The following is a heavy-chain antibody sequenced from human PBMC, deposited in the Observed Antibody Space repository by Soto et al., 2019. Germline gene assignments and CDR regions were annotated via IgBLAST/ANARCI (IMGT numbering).Heavy chain of an antibody. D-gene: IGHD4-17*01. CDR1: GGTFSSYA. CDR3: ARTYGDYVSDGYGMDV. CDR2: IIPIFGTA. Sequence: SVKVSCKASGGTFSSYAISWVRQAPGQGLEWMEGIIPIFGTANYAQKFQGRVTITADKSTSTAYMELSSLRSEDTAVYYCARTYGDYVSDGYGMDVWGQGTTVTV. J-gene: IGHJ6*02. V-gene: IGHV1-69*06.